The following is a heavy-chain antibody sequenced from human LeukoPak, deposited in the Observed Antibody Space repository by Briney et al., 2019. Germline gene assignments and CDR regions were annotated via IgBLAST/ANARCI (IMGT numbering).Heavy chain of an antibody. CDR2: IYYSGST. D-gene: IGHD6-25*01. V-gene: IGHV4-39*07. Sequence: SETLSLTCTVSGGSISSSSYYWGWIRQPPGKGLEWIGSIYYSGSTYYNPSLKSRVTISGDTSKNQFSLKLSSVTAADTAVYYCARRLIGQIDPWGQGTLVTVSS. CDR3: ARRLIGQIDP. CDR1: GGSISSSSYY. J-gene: IGHJ5*02.